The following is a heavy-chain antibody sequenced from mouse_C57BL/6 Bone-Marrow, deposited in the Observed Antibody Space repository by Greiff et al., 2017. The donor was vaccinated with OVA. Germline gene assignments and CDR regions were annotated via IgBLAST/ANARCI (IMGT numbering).Heavy chain of an antibody. CDR1: GYTFTSYW. Sequence: QVQLQQPGAELVKPGASVKLSCKASGYTFTSYWMHWVKQRPGQGLEWIGMIHPNSGSTNYNEKFKSKATLTVDKSSSTAYMQLSSLTSEDSAVYYCARGGLLWLRRGYWGQGTTLTVSS. V-gene: IGHV1-64*01. CDR3: ARGGLLWLRRGY. J-gene: IGHJ2*01. CDR2: IHPNSGST. D-gene: IGHD2-2*01.